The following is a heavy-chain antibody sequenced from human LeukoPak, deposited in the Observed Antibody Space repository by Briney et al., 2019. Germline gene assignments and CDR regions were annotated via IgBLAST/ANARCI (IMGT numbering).Heavy chain of an antibody. D-gene: IGHD3-3*01. Sequence: PGGSLRLSCAASGFTFSSYAMHWVRQAPGKGPEWVAVISYDGSNKYYADSVKGRFTISRDNSKNTLYLQMNSLRAEDTAVYYCARSGYYLYYYYYMDVWGKGTTVTVSS. CDR2: ISYDGSNK. V-gene: IGHV3-30-3*01. J-gene: IGHJ6*03. CDR3: ARSGYYLYYYYYMDV. CDR1: GFTFSSYA.